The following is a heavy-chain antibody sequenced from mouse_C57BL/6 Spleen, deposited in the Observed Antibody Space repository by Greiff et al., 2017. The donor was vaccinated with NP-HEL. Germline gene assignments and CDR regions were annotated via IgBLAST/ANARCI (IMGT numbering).Heavy chain of an antibody. J-gene: IGHJ4*01. D-gene: IGHD2-5*01. V-gene: IGHV1-5*01. CDR1: GYTFTSYW. CDR2: IYPGNSDT. Sequence: EVKLQESGTVLARPGASVKMSCKTSGYTFTSYWMHGVKQRPGQGLEWIGAIYPGNSDTSYNQKFKGKAKLTAVTSASTAYMELSSRTDEDSAVYYCTRGSNYGAMDYWGQGTSVTVSS. CDR3: TRGSNYGAMDY.